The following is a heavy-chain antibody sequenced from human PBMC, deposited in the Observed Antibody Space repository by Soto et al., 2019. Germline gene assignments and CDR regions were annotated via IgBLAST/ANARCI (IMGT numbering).Heavy chain of an antibody. CDR3: ARDEAAAGWFDP. V-gene: IGHV4-30-4*01. CDR2: IYYSGST. Sequence: PSETLSLTCTVSGGSISSGDYYWSWIRQPPGKGLEWIGYIYYSGSTYYNPSLKSRVTISVDTSRKQFSLKLSSVTAADTAVYYCARDEAAAGWFDPWGQGTLVTVSS. J-gene: IGHJ5*02. CDR1: GGSISSGDYY. D-gene: IGHD6-13*01.